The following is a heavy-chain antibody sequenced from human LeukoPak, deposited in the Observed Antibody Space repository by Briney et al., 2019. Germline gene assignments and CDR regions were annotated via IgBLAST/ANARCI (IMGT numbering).Heavy chain of an antibody. V-gene: IGHV3-74*01. D-gene: IGHD3-22*01. J-gene: IGHJ4*02. CDR2: IYNDGSST. CDR3: ARSITMMNL. CDR1: RFTFSNYW. Sequence: RSGGSLRLSCAASRFTFSNYWMHWVRQAPGKGLVWVSRIYNDGSSTSYADSVKGRFTISRDNAKNSLYLQMNSLRAEDTALYYCARSITMMNLWGQGTLVTVSS.